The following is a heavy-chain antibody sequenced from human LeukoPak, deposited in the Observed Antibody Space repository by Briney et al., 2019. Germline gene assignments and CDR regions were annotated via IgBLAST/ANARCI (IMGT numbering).Heavy chain of an antibody. D-gene: IGHD3-3*01. V-gene: IGHV3-23*01. CDR2: ISDSGGST. J-gene: IGHJ6*02. CDR1: GFTFSSYA. CDR3: AKFREIFGVVIHPMDV. Sequence: GGSLRLSCAASGFTFSSYAMSWVRQAPGKGLEWVSIISDSGGSTYYADSVKGRFTISRDNSKNTLYLQMNSLRAEDTAVYYCAKFREIFGVVIHPMDVWGQGTTVTVSS.